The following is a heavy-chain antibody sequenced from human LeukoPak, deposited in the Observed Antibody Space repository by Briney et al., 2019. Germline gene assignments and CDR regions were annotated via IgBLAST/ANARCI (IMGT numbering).Heavy chain of an antibody. CDR1: GFTLSNYW. V-gene: IGHV3-74*03. CDR3: ARDRYCTTTRCSDY. CDR2: ISTDGSST. D-gene: IGHD2-2*01. Sequence: GGSLRLSCAASGFTLSNYWMHWVRQAPGKGLVWVSRISTDGSSTTYADSVKGRFTISRDNAKNTLYLEMNSLRAEDTAVYYCARDRYCTTTRCSDYWGQGTLVTVSS. J-gene: IGHJ4*02.